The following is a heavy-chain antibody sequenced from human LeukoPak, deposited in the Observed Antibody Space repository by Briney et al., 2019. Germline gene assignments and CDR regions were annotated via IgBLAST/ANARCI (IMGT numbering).Heavy chain of an antibody. CDR1: GFTFNSYG. CDR2: IWYDGSNK. Sequence: PGGSLRLSCTASGFTFNSYGMHWLRQAPGKGLKWVAVIWYDGSNKYYADSVKGRFTISRANSKNTLYLQMNSLRAEDTAVYYCAREEDGGWFDPWGQGTLVTVSS. D-gene: IGHD3-10*01. J-gene: IGHJ5*02. V-gene: IGHV3-33*01. CDR3: AREEDGGWFDP.